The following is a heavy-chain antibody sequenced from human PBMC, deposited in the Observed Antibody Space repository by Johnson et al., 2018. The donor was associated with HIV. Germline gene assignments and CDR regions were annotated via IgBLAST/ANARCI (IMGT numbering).Heavy chain of an antibody. CDR2: ISSSGSTI. J-gene: IGHJ3*02. CDR3: ARLRGAFDI. V-gene: IGHV3-11*04. CDR1: GFTFSDYY. Sequence: QVHLVESGGGLVQPGGSLRLSCAASGFTFSDYYMSWIRQAPGKGLEWVSYISSSGSTIYYADSLEGRFTISRDKSKNTVYLQMNSLRAEDTAVYYCARLRGAFDIWGQGTMVTVSS.